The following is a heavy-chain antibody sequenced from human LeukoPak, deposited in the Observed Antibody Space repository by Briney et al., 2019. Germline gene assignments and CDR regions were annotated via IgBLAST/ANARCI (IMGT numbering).Heavy chain of an antibody. Sequence: TSQTLSLTCTVSGXSIGSGGYYWSWIRQHPGKGLEWIGYIYYSGSTYYNPSLKSRVTISVDTSKNQFSLKLSSVTAADTAVYYCARVSGRSGELIGPFDYWGQGTLVTVSS. V-gene: IGHV4-31*03. CDR3: ARVSGRSGELIGPFDY. D-gene: IGHD3-10*01. CDR1: GXSIGSGGYY. J-gene: IGHJ4*02. CDR2: IYYSGST.